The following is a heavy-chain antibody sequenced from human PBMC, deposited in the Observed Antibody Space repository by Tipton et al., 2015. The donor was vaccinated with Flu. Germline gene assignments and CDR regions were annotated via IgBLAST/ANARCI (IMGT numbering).Heavy chain of an antibody. CDR3: ARDRHSGSYYENDAFDI. CDR1: GDSISSDYY. J-gene: IGHJ3*02. D-gene: IGHD1-26*01. V-gene: IGHV4-38-2*02. CDR2: IFHTGST. Sequence: TLSLTCTVSGDSISSDYYWGWIRQPPGKGLEWIGNIFHTGSTYNNPSLKSRVIISVDKSKNQFSLKLSSVTAADTAVYYCARDRHSGSYYENDAFDIWGQGTMVTVSS.